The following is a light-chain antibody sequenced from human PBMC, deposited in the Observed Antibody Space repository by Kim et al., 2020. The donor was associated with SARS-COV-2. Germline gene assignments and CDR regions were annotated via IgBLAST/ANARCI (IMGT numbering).Light chain of an antibody. CDR2: LNSDGSH. CDR3: QTWGTGIRV. CDR1: SGHSSYA. V-gene: IGLV4-69*01. Sequence: PVTLTCTLSSGHSSYAIAWHQQQPEKGPRYLMKLNSDGSHSKGDGIPDRFSGSSSGAERYLTISSLQSEDEADYYCQTWGTGIRVFGGGTKVTVL. J-gene: IGLJ3*02.